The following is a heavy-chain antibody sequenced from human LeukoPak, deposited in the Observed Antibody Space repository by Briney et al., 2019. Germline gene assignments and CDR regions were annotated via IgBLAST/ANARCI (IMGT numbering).Heavy chain of an antibody. J-gene: IGHJ6*03. Sequence: SETLSLTCTASGGAISSGTYYWGWIRQPAGKRLEWIGRISASGTTNYNPSLKSRVSISLRTSKNQFSLRLSSVTDADTAVYYCTRDRIAAPFYFCYYMDVWGKGTTVTVSS. CDR1: GGAISSGTYY. V-gene: IGHV4-61*02. CDR2: ISASGTT. CDR3: TRDRIAAPFYFCYYMDV. D-gene: IGHD6-13*01.